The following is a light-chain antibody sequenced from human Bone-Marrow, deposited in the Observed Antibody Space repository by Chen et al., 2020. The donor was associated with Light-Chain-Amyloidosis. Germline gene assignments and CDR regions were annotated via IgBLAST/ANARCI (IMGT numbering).Light chain of an antibody. CDR3: SSYTSSSTLV. Sequence: QSSPTQPASLSGPPGQSITISGTGTSSDVGGYNYVSWYQQHPGKAPKLIIFHVSNRPSGVSNRFSGSKSGNTASRTSSGLQAEDEADYYCSSYTSSSTLVFGGGTKLTVL. J-gene: IGLJ2*01. V-gene: IGLV2-14*03. CDR1: SSDVGGYNY. CDR2: HVS.